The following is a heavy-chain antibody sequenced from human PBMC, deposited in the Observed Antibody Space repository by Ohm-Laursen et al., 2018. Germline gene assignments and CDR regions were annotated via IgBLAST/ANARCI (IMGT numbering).Heavy chain of an antibody. D-gene: IGHD2-8*01. CDR1: GYTFTGYY. J-gene: IGHJ6*02. Sequence: GASVKVSCKASGYTFTGYYMHWVRQAPGQGLEWMGWINPNSGGTNYAQKSQGRVTMTRDTSISTAYMELSRLRSDDTAVYYCASGDIVLMVYASLGGLHYGMDVWGQGTTVTVSS. CDR2: INPNSGGT. CDR3: ASGDIVLMVYASLGGLHYGMDV. V-gene: IGHV1-2*02.